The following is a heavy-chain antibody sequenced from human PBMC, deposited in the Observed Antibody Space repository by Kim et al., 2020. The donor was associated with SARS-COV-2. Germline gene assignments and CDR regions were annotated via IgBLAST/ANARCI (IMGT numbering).Heavy chain of an antibody. D-gene: IGHD3-22*01. Sequence: GGSLRLSCAASGFTFSNYAMNWVRQAPGKGLEWVSAISGSGGSTYYADSVKGRFTISRDNSKNTLYLQMNSLRAEDTAVYYCAKDMAQTRITMIGYRMDVWGLGTTVIVSS. J-gene: IGHJ6*02. CDR3: AKDMAQTRITMIGYRMDV. CDR2: ISGSGGST. V-gene: IGHV3-23*01. CDR1: GFTFSNYA.